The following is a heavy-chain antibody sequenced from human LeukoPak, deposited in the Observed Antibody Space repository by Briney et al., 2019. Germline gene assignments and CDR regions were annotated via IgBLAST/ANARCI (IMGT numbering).Heavy chain of an antibody. Sequence: SVKVSCKASGGTFSSYAISWVRQAPGQGLEWMGGIIPIFGTANYAQKFQGRVTITADESTSTAYMELSSLRSEDTAVYYCARDANSGRYSHFDYWGQGTLVTVSS. CDR3: ARDANSGRYSHFDY. V-gene: IGHV1-69*01. CDR2: IIPIFGTA. J-gene: IGHJ4*02. CDR1: GGTFSSYA. D-gene: IGHD6-19*01.